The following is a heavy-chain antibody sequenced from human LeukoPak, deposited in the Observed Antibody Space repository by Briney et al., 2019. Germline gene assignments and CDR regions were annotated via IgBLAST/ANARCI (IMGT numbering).Heavy chain of an antibody. J-gene: IGHJ4*02. D-gene: IGHD3-3*01. Sequence: GGSLRLSCAASGFTFSSYSMNWVRQAPGKGLEWVSSISSSSSYIYYTDSVKDRFTISRDNAKNSLYLQMNSLRAEDTAEYYCARDGRFLEWLPKAGASDYWGQGTLVTVSS. CDR1: GFTFSSYS. V-gene: IGHV3-21*01. CDR3: ARDGRFLEWLPKAGASDY. CDR2: ISSSSSYI.